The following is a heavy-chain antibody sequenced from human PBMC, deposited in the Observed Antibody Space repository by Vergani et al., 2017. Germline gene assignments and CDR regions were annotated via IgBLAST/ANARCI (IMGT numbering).Heavy chain of an antibody. CDR2: IIPILGTA. J-gene: IGHJ4*02. V-gene: IGHV1-69*11. Sequence: QVQLVQSGAEVKKPGSSVKVSCKASGGTFSSYAISWVRQAPGQGLEWMGRIIPILGTANYAQKFQGRVTITADDSTSTAYMELSSLRSEDTAVYYCARSGDYFGVSDYWGQGTLVTVSS. D-gene: IGHD4-17*01. CDR1: GGTFSSYA. CDR3: ARSGDYFGVSDY.